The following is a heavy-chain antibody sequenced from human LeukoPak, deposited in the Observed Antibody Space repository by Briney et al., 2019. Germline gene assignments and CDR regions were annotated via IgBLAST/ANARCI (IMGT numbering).Heavy chain of an antibody. J-gene: IGHJ4*02. V-gene: IGHV3-48*01. CDR2: VNDSSGII. CDR3: ARGSTYYESSAQVPFDY. D-gene: IGHD3-22*01. Sequence: GGSLRLSCAASGFTFNTYTMNWVRQAPGKGREGGSCVNDSSGIIDYADSVRGRFTIARYNGKDSLYLQMNSLRAEDTAVYYCARGSTYYESSAQVPFDYWGQGPLVTVSS. CDR1: GFTFNTYT.